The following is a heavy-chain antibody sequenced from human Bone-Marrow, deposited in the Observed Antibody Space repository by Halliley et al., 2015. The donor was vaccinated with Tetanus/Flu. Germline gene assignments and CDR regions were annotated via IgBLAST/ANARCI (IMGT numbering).Heavy chain of an antibody. CDR2: ISGSGGRT. CDR3: ARRGLRGPWLEC. Sequence: SLRLSCVGSGFSFSSDPMTWVRQAPGKGLEWISGISGSGGRTSYAESVKGRLTVSRENSKSTMYLQMNSLRGDDTAIYYCARRGLRGPWLECWGQGTLVAVSS. V-gene: IGHV3-23*01. J-gene: IGHJ1*01. D-gene: IGHD3-10*01. CDR1: GFSFSSDP.